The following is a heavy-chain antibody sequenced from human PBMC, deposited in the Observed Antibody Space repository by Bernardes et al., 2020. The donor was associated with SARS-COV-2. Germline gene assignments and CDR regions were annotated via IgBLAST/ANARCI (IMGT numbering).Heavy chain of an antibody. D-gene: IGHD2-15*01. Sequence: GSLRLSCAASGFSFSNAWMNWVRKAPGKGLEWVGRIKSKTDGGTTDYAAPVKGRFSISRDDSKNTLYLQMNSLKTEDTAVYYCTTDIVVVAATLVDYWGQGTLVTVSS. V-gene: IGHV3-15*07. CDR3: TTDIVVVAATLVDY. CDR2: IKSKTDGGTT. J-gene: IGHJ4*02. CDR1: GFSFSNAW.